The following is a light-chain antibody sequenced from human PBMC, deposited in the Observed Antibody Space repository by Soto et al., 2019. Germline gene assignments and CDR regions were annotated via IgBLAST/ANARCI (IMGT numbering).Light chain of an antibody. Sequence: QSALTQPASVSGSLGQSITDSCTGTSSDVGAYDYVSWYQQYPGKVPKLIIYDVTYRPSGVSNRFSGSKSGNTASLTISGLQAEDETDYYCSSHTSSGTRVFGTETKLTVL. CDR3: SSHTSSGTRV. J-gene: IGLJ1*01. CDR1: SSDVGAYDY. CDR2: DVT. V-gene: IGLV2-14*03.